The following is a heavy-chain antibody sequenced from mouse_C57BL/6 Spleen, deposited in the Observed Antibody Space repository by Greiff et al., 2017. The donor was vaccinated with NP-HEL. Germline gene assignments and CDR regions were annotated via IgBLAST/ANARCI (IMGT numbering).Heavy chain of an antibody. J-gene: IGHJ1*03. CDR2: INPNNGGT. D-gene: IGHD1-1*01. Sequence: VQLQQSGPELVKPGASVKIPCKASGYTFTDYNMDWVKQSHGKSLEWIGDINPNNGGTIYNQKFKGKATLTVDKSSSTAYMELRSLTSEDTAVYYCARKYYGRYFDVWGTGTTVTVSS. CDR3: ARKYYGRYFDV. V-gene: IGHV1-18*01. CDR1: GYTFTDYN.